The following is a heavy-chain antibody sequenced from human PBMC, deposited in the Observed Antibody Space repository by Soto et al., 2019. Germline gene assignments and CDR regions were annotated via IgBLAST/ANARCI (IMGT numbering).Heavy chain of an antibody. V-gene: IGHV4-34*01. CDR3: ARLSNPWGTSVMDY. CDR1: GGSFSGYY. J-gene: IGHJ4*02. CDR2: INQSGST. Sequence: SETLSLTCAVYGGSFSGYYWSWIRQPPGKGLEWIGEINQSGSTNYNPSLKSRVTISVDTSKNQFSLKLSSVTAADTAVYYGARLSNPWGTSVMDYSGQGTLLTVS. D-gene: IGHD3-16*01.